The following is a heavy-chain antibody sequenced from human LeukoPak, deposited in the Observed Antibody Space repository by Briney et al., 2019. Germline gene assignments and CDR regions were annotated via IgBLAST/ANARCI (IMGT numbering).Heavy chain of an antibody. Sequence: SETLSLTCTVSRGSISSGGYYWSWIRQHPGKGLEWIGYIYYSGSTYYNPSLKSRVTISVDTSKNQFSLKLSPVTAADTAVYYCARGKPDYYYYGMDVWGQGTTVTVSS. CDR3: ARGKPDYYYYGMDV. V-gene: IGHV4-31*03. CDR1: RGSISSGGYY. D-gene: IGHD1-14*01. CDR2: IYYSGST. J-gene: IGHJ6*02.